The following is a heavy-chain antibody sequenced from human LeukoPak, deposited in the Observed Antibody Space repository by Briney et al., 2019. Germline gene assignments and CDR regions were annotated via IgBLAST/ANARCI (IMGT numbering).Heavy chain of an antibody. J-gene: IGHJ3*02. V-gene: IGHV1-18*01. Sequence: ASVKVSCKASGYTFTSYGIIWVRQAPGQGLEWMGWISAYNGNTNYAQKLQGRVTMTTDTSTSTAYMELRSLRSDDTAVYYCARGGDYYDSSGYQPDIWGQGTMVTVSS. D-gene: IGHD3-22*01. CDR1: GYTFTSYG. CDR2: ISAYNGNT. CDR3: ARGGDYYDSSGYQPDI.